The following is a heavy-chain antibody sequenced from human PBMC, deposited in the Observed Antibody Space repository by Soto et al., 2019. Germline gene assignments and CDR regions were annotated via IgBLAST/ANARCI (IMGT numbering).Heavy chain of an antibody. CDR3: ARMLAVNYYYYYVDV. D-gene: IGHD3-22*01. V-gene: IGHV2-26*01. CDR1: GFSLRNARMG. J-gene: IGHJ6*03. CDR2: ITLSSDEK. Sequence: QVTLKESGPVLVNPTETLTLTCTVSGFSLRNARMGVSWIRQPPGKALEWLAHITLSSDEKSYNTSLKGRLTLSKDTSKSQVVLTMTYMDPVDTATYFCARMLAVNYYYYYVDVWGEGTTVTVSS.